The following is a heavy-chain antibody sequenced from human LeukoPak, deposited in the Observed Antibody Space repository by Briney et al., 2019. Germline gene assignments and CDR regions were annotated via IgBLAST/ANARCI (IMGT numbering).Heavy chain of an antibody. CDR2: IYSGGTT. V-gene: IGHV3-53*01. D-gene: IGHD4-17*01. CDR3: ARAPSVTTNYDC. J-gene: IGHJ4*02. CDR1: GFTVSTNY. Sequence: GGSLRLSCDASGFTVSTNYMRWVRQAPGRGVEWVSIIYSGGTTFYADSVKGRFTISRDNSNNTVYLQMDSLRAEDTAVYYCARAPSVTTNYDCWGQGTLVTVSS.